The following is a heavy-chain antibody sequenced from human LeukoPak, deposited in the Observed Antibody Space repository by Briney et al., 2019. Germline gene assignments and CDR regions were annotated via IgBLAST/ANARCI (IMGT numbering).Heavy chain of an antibody. CDR3: AMTWYYYDSSGSPRFDY. Sequence: ASVKVSCKASGYTFTGYYMHWVRQAPGQGLEWMVCINPNSGGTNYAQKFQGRVTMTRDTSISTAYMELSRLRSDDTAVYYCAMTWYYYDSSGSPRFDYWGQGTLVTVSS. CDR1: GYTFTGYY. CDR2: INPNSGGT. D-gene: IGHD3-22*01. J-gene: IGHJ4*02. V-gene: IGHV1-2*02.